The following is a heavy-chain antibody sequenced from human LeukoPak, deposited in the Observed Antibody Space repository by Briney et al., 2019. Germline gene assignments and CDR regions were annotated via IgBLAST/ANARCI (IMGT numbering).Heavy chain of an antibody. CDR3: ARDSCGGDCYEDDAFDI. J-gene: IGHJ3*02. D-gene: IGHD2-21*02. CDR2: IYYSGST. V-gene: IGHV4-59*12. CDR1: GGSISSYY. Sequence: SETLSLTCTVSGGSISSYYWSWIRQPPGKGLEWIGYIYYSGSTNYNPSLKSRVTISVDTSKNQFSLKLSSVTAADTAVYYCARDSCGGDCYEDDAFDIWGQGTMVTVSS.